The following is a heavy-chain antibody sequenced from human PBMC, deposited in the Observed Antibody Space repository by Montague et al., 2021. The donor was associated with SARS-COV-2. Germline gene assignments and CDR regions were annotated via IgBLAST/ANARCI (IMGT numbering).Heavy chain of an antibody. CDR3: ARPRDGVVPSPILGVEPYYYYYCMDV. Sequence: SETLSLTCAVHGTSFSGYYWSWIRQPPGKGLEWIGEINHGGSTKYSPSLKSRLTISADTSKNQFSLKLTSVAAADTAVYYCARPRDGVVPSPILGVEPYYYYYCMDVWGRGTTVTVSS. J-gene: IGHJ6*01. D-gene: IGHD3-10*01. V-gene: IGHV4-34*01. CDR1: GTSFSGYY. CDR2: INHGGST.